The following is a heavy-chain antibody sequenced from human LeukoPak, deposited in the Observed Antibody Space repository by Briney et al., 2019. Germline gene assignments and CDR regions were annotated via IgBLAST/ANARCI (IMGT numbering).Heavy chain of an antibody. Sequence: GRSLRLSCAASGFTFSSYGMHWVRQAPGKGLEWVAVISYDGSNKYYADSVKGRFTISRHNSKNTLYLQMNSLRAEDTAVYYCAKDSGSSGWENYYYYGMDVWGQGTTVTVSS. V-gene: IGHV3-30*18. D-gene: IGHD6-19*01. CDR1: GFTFSSYG. J-gene: IGHJ6*02. CDR2: ISYDGSNK. CDR3: AKDSGSSGWENYYYYGMDV.